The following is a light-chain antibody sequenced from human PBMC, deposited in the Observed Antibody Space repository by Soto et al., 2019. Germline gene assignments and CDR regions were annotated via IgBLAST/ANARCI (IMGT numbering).Light chain of an antibody. CDR1: QSVSSY. J-gene: IGKJ5*01. Sequence: EIVLTQSPATLSLSPGERATLSCRASQSVSSYLAWYQHKPGQAPRLLIYDASIRAPGFPARFSGSGSGTDFTLTISSLAPEDFAVYYCQQRINGPFTFGQGTRLEIK. CDR3: QQRINGPFT. V-gene: IGKV3-11*01. CDR2: DAS.